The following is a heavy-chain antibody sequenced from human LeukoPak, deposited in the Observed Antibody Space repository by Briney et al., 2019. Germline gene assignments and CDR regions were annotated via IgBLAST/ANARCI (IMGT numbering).Heavy chain of an antibody. Sequence: ASVKVSCKASGGTFSSYAISWVRQAPGQGLEWMGGIIPIFGTANYAQKFQGRVTITADESTSTAYMELSSLRSEDTAVYYCANLPSNGWYRPNYWGQGTLVTVSS. J-gene: IGHJ4*02. V-gene: IGHV1-69*13. CDR2: IIPIFGTA. CDR1: GGTFSSYA. D-gene: IGHD6-19*01. CDR3: ANLPSNGWYRPNY.